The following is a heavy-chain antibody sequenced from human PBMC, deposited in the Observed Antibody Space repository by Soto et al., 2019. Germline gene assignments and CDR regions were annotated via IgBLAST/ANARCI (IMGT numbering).Heavy chain of an antibody. CDR2: IKNRTDGGTT. V-gene: IGHV3-15*01. CDR1: GFTFSNAW. Sequence: GSLRLSCAASGFTFSNAWMSWVRQAPGKGLEWVGRIKNRTDGGTTDYAAPVKGRFTISRDDSKNTLYLQMNSLKTEDTAVYYCRYSGSYGFFDFWGQGTLVTVSS. J-gene: IGHJ4*02. D-gene: IGHD1-26*01. CDR3: RYSGSYGFFDF.